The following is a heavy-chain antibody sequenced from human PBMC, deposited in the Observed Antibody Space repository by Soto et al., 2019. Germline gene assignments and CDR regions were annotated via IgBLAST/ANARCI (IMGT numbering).Heavy chain of an antibody. D-gene: IGHD3-22*01. CDR3: ARGGYYFGS. Sequence: GGSLRLSCAASGFTFSNYWMSWVRQALGKGLEWGANIKQDGSEKYYVDSVQGRFTTSRDTAKNPLYLQMNSLRAEDTAVFYCARGGYYFGSWGQGTQVTVSS. CDR2: IKQDGSEK. V-gene: IGHV3-7*05. CDR1: GFTFSNYW. J-gene: IGHJ4*02.